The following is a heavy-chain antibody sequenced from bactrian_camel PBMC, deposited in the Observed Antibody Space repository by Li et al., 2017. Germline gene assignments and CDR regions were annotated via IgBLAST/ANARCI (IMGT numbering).Heavy chain of an antibody. D-gene: IGHD3*01. V-gene: IGHV3S54*01. J-gene: IGHJ6*01. CDR1: GYVYKDKC. CDR2: IDAGGGNT. CDR3: AVEGSGAYCSLRALPLGY. Sequence: HVQLVESGGDSVQAGGSLRLSCVVSGYVYKDKCMAWFRREPGQREGVAAIDAGGGNTYYAASVKGRFIISKHNAKNTLFLQMNSLKPEDTAMYYCAVEGSGAYCSLRALPLGYWDQGTQVTVS.